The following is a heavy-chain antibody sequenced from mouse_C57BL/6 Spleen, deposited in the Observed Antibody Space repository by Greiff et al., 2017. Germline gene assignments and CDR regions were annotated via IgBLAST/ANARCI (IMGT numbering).Heavy chain of an antibody. CDR2: IWSGGST. Sequence: QVQLQQSGPGLVQPSQSLSITCTVSGFSLTSYGVHWVRQSPGKGLEWLGVIWSGGSTDDNAAFISRLSISKDNSKSHVFFKMNILQADDTAIYYCARIGYGGVAYWGQGTLVTVSA. J-gene: IGHJ3*01. V-gene: IGHV2-2*01. CDR1: GFSLTSYG. CDR3: ARIGYGGVAY. D-gene: IGHD1-2*01.